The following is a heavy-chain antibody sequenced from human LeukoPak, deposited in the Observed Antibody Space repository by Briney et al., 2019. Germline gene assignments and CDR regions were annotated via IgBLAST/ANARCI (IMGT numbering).Heavy chain of an antibody. Sequence: GILRLSCAASGFTFSSYSMNWVRQAPGKGLEWVSSISSSSSYIYYADSVKGRFTISRDNAKNSLYLQMNSLRAEDRAVYYCASRRHIVATIGTWFDPWGQGTLVTVSS. V-gene: IGHV3-21*01. CDR3: ASRRHIVATIGTWFDP. J-gene: IGHJ5*02. CDR2: ISSSSSYI. CDR1: GFTFSSYS. D-gene: IGHD5-12*01.